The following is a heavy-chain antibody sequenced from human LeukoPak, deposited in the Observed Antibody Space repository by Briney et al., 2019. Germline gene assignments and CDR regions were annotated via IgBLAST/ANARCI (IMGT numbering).Heavy chain of an antibody. D-gene: IGHD2/OR15-2a*01. J-gene: IGHJ3*02. CDR2: VYPGDSDT. CDR3: VRRGYCDGTGGCHSNPFDI. Sequence: SGESLKISCKGSGYSFTSGYSFAVYWIGWVRQMPGKGLEWMGIVYPGDSDTRYSPSFQGQVTISVDTSISTAYLQWGSLKASDTAIYYRVRRGYCDGTGGCHSNPFDIWGQGTMVTVSS. CDR1: GYSFTSGYSFAVYW. V-gene: IGHV5-51*01.